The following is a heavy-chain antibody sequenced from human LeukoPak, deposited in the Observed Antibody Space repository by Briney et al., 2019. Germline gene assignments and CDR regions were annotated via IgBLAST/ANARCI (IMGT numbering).Heavy chain of an antibody. CDR2: IKKDGSEK. V-gene: IGHV3-7*01. J-gene: IGHJ3*02. CDR3: AKGVRTGEKVAAFDI. D-gene: IGHD1-14*01. Sequence: GGSLRLSCAASGFTFSSYWMSWVRQAPGKGLEWVANIKKDGSEKYYVDSVKGRFTISRDNAKTSLYLQMNSLRAEDTAVYYCAKGVRTGEKVAAFDIWGQGTMVTASS. CDR1: GFTFSSYW.